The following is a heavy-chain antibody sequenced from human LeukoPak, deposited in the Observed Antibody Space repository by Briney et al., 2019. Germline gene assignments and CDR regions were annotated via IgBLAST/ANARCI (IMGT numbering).Heavy chain of an antibody. CDR3: TRNSDMCNYDGSSSYRPHDY. V-gene: IGHV4-39*01. CDR2: IYYSGST. CDR1: GGSISSSSYY. J-gene: IGHJ4*02. Sequence: SETLSLTCTVSGGSISSSSYYWGWLRQPPGKGLEWIGSIYYSGSTYYNPSLRSRVTISVDTSQNQFSLNLIPVTDTATAEYYYTRNSDMCNYDGSSSYRPHDYWGQGTLVTVSS. D-gene: IGHD3-22*01.